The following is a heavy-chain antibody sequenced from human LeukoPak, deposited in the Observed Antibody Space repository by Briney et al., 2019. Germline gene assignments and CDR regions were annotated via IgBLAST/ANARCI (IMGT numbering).Heavy chain of an antibody. J-gene: IGHJ5*02. CDR1: GYTFTSYA. CDR2: INAGNGNT. D-gene: IGHD6-13*01. CDR3: ARDGSSSWYKDNWFDP. V-gene: IGHV1-3*01. Sequence: AASVKVSCKASGYTFTSYAMHWVRQAPGQRLEWMGWINAGNGNTKYSQKFQGRVTITRDTSASTVYMELSSLRSDDTAVYYCARDGSSSWYKDNWFDPWGQGTLVTVSS.